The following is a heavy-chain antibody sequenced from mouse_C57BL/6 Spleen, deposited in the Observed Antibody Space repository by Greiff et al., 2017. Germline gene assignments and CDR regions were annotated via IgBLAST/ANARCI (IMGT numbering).Heavy chain of an antibody. V-gene: IGHV1-63*01. D-gene: IGHD3-2*02. CDR1: GYTFPHYW. J-gene: IGHJ4*01. CDR3: ARGSSGYYAMDY. Sequence: VQLQQSGAELVRPGTSVKMSCKASGYTFPHYWIGWAKPRPGHGLEWIGDIYPGGGYTNYNEKFKGKATLTADKSSSTAYMQFSSLTSEDSAIYYCARGSSGYYAMDYWGQGTSVTVSS. CDR2: IYPGGGYT.